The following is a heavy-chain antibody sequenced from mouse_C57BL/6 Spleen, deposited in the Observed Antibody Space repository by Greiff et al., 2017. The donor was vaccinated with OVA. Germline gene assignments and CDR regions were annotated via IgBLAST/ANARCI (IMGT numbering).Heavy chain of an antibody. D-gene: IGHD1-1*01. CDR3: ASRDYGSSPFAY. CDR1: GYTFTDYY. V-gene: IGHV1-26*01. J-gene: IGHJ3*01. CDR2: VNPNNGGT. Sequence: EVQLQQSGPELVKPGASVKISCKASGYTFTDYYMNWVKQSHGKSLEWIGDVNPNNGGTSYNQKFKGKATLTVDKSSSTAYMELRSLTSEDSAVYYCASRDYGSSPFAYWGQGTLVTVSA.